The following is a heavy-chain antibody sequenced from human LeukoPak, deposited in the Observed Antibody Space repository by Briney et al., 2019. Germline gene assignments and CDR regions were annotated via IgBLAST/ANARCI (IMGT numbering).Heavy chain of an antibody. Sequence: GGSLRLSCAASGFTFSSYAMSWVRQAPGKGLEWVSAISGSGGSTYYADSVKGRFTISRDNSKNTLHLQMNSLRAEDTAVYYCAKDPYSSSWYYFDYWGQGTLVTVSS. CDR3: AKDPYSSSWYYFDY. CDR1: GFTFSSYA. J-gene: IGHJ4*02. CDR2: ISGSGGST. V-gene: IGHV3-23*01. D-gene: IGHD6-13*01.